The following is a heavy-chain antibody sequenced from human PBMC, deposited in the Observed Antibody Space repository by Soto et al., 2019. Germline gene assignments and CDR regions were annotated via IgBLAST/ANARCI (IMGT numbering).Heavy chain of an antibody. J-gene: IGHJ4*02. D-gene: IGHD4-17*01. CDR3: ARDLHGDPYY. CDR1: GYTFTSYY. V-gene: IGHV1-46*01. Sequence: ASVKVSCKASGYTFTSYYMHWARQAPGQGLEWMGIINPSGGSTTYAQKFQGRVTMTKDTSTSTAYMELRSLRSDDTAVYYCARDLHGDPYYWGQGTLVTVSS. CDR2: INPSGGST.